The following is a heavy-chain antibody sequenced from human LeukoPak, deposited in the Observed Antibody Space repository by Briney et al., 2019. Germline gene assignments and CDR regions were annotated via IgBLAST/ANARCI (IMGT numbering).Heavy chain of an antibody. CDR3: AKRGYYYDSSGYYSRTYLDY. CDR1: GFTFSSYG. CDR2: ISYDGSNK. Sequence: PGGSLRLSCVVSGFTFSSYGMHWVRQAPGKGLEWVAVISYDGSNKYYADSVKGRFTISRDNSKNTLYLQMNSLRAEDTAVYYCAKRGYYYDSSGYYSRTYLDYWGQGTLVTVSS. J-gene: IGHJ4*02. V-gene: IGHV3-30*18. D-gene: IGHD3-22*01.